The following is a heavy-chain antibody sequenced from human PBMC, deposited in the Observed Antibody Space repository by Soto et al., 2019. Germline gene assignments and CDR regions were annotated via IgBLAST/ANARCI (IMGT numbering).Heavy chain of an antibody. CDR3: AREERLTGYTYYFDY. CDR2: IYYSGST. D-gene: IGHD3-9*01. Sequence: SETLSLTCTVSGGSISSYYWSWIRQPPGKGLEWIGYIYYSGSTNYNPSLKSRVTISVDTSKNQFSLKLSSVTAADTAVYYCAREERLTGYTYYFDYWGQGNLVTVSS. CDR1: GGSISSYY. V-gene: IGHV4-59*01. J-gene: IGHJ4*02.